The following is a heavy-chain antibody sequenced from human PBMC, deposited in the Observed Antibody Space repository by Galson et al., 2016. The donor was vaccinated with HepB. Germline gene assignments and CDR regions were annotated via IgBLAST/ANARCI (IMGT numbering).Heavy chain of an antibody. CDR1: GFTLRSYA. CDR3: AKSGGATYDFDS. D-gene: IGHD3-10*01. J-gene: IGHJ4*02. Sequence: SLRLSCAASGFTLRSYAMSWVRQAPGKGLEWVSAISGSGGSTYYADSVKGRFTASRDNSNNMLYLQMSSLRADYTAVYYCAKSGGATYDFDSWGQGTLVTVSS. CDR2: ISGSGGST. V-gene: IGHV3-23*01.